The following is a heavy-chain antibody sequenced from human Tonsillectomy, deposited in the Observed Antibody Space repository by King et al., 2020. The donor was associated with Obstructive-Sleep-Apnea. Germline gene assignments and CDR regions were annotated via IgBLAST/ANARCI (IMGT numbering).Heavy chain of an antibody. V-gene: IGHV3-20*01. CDR1: GLTFDDHG. CDR3: TRAWSSSWDPPFLDF. Sequence: VQLVESGGGVVRPGGSLRLSCAASGLTFDDHGMAWVRQVPGKGLEWVSGINWNGGSTDYADTVKGRFTISRDNAKNSLYLQMNSLRAEDTALYHCTRAWSSSWDPPFLDFWGQGILVTVSS. J-gene: IGHJ4*02. CDR2: INWNGGST. D-gene: IGHD6-13*01.